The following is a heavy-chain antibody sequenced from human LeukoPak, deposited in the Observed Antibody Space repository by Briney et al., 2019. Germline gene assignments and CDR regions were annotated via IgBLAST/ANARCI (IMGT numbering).Heavy chain of an antibody. CDR3: ATLVDEAAIRGNDY. J-gene: IGHJ4*02. CDR1: GFTFSDYS. CDR2: ISSTGSYI. Sequence: PGGSLRLSCAASGFTFSDYSMNWVRRAPGKGLQWVSSISSTGSYIYYADSVKGRFTISRDNAKNSLYLQMNSLRAEDTAVYYCATLVDEAAIRGNDYWGQGTLSPSPQ. V-gene: IGHV3-21*01. D-gene: IGHD2-2*02.